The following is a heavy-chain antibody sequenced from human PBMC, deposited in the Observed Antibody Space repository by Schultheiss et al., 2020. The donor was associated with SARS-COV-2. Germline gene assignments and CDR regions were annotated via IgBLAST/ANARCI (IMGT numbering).Heavy chain of an antibody. V-gene: IGHV4-34*01. CDR1: GGSFSGYY. Sequence: GSLRLSCAVYGGSFSGYYWSWIRQPPGKGLEWIGEINHSGSTNYNPSLKSRVTISVDTSKNQFSLKLSSVTAADTAVYYCARDNGDGWYFDLWGRGTLVTVSS. CDR3: ARDNGDGWYFDL. J-gene: IGHJ2*01. D-gene: IGHD4-17*01. CDR2: INHSGST.